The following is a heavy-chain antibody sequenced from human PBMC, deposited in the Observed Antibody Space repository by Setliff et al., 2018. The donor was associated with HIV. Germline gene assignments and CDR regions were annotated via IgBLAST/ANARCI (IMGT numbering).Heavy chain of an antibody. J-gene: IGHJ4*02. CDR1: DFSFSNSW. D-gene: IGHD1-26*01. V-gene: IGHV3-74*01. CDR3: ASSGSYGY. Sequence: PGGSPGLSCAASDFSFSNSWMNWVRQAPGKGLVWVSRINSDGSSTTYADSVKGRFTISRDNAKNTLYLQMNSLRAEDTAVYYCASSGSYGYWGQGTLVTVSS. CDR2: INSDGSST.